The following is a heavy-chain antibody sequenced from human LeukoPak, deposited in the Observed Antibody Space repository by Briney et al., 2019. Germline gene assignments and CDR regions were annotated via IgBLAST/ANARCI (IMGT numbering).Heavy chain of an antibody. V-gene: IGHV3-48*01. CDR2: ISSGSNTI. CDR3: AREIYGDYGFDY. D-gene: IGHD4-17*01. J-gene: IGHJ4*02. Sequence: PGGSLRLSCAASGFTFSTYNMSWVRQAPGKGLEWVSYISSGSNTIYYADSVKGRFTISRDYAKNSLFLQMNSLRAEDTAVYYCAREIYGDYGFDYWGQGTLVTVSS. CDR1: GFTFSTYN.